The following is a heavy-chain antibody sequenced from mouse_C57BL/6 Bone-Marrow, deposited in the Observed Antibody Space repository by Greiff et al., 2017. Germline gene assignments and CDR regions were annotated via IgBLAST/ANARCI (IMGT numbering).Heavy chain of an antibody. Sequence: DVMLVESGGGLVQPGGSLSLSCAASGFTFTDYYMSWVRQPPGKALEWLGFIRNKANGYTTEYSASVKGRFTISRDNSQSILYLQMNALRAEDSATYYGARYRPMGYTGYFDVWGTGTTVTVSS. J-gene: IGHJ1*03. CDR2: IRNKANGYTT. V-gene: IGHV7-3*01. D-gene: IGHD6-5*01. CDR1: GFTFTDYY. CDR3: ARYRPMGYTGYFDV.